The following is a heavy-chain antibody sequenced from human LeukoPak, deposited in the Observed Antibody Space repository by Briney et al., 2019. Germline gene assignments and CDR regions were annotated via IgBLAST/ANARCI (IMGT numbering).Heavy chain of an antibody. CDR1: GFTFSSYD. D-gene: IGHD3-10*01. CDR3: AKDLYYYGSGSPDY. V-gene: IGHV3-30*18. J-gene: IGHJ4*02. Sequence: GGSLRLSCAASGFTFSSYDMHWVRQAPGKGLEWVAVISYDGSNKYYADSVKGRFTISRDNSKNTLYLQMNSLRAEDTAVYYCAKDLYYYGSGSPDYWGQGTLVTVSS. CDR2: ISYDGSNK.